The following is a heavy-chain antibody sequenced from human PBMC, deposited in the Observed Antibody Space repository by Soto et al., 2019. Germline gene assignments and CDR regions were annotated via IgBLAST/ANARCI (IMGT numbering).Heavy chain of an antibody. D-gene: IGHD3-10*01. V-gene: IGHV1-69*13. J-gene: IGHJ6*02. CDR2: IIPIFGTA. CDR1: GGTFSSYA. CDR3: AGRDYDGSGTSNSGGRYYGMDV. Sequence: SVKVSCKASGGTFSSYAISWVRQAPGQGLEWMGGIIPIFGTANYAQKFQGRVTITADESTSTAYMELSSRRSEEAAVYYCAGRDYDGSGTSNSGGRYYGMDVWGQGTTVTVSS.